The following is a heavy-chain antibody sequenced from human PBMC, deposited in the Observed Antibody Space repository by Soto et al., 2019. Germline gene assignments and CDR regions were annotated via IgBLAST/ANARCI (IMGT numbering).Heavy chain of an antibody. CDR1: GGSISSSSYY. V-gene: IGHV4-39*01. J-gene: IGHJ4*02. CDR2: IYYSGST. Sequence: QLQLQESGPGLVKPSETLSLTCTVSGGSISSSSYYWGWIRQPPGKGLEWIGSIYYSGSTYYNPSLKSRVTISVDTSKNQFSLKLSSVTAADTAVYYCATQNSGYDFDYWGQGTLVTVSS. CDR3: ATQNSGYDFDY. D-gene: IGHD5-12*01.